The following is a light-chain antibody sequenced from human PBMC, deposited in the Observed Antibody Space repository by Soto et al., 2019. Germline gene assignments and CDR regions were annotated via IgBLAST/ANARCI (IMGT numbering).Light chain of an antibody. V-gene: IGKV3-20*01. J-gene: IGKJ2*01. CDR3: HCQKYDDSPVYT. CDR2: GAS. CDR1: QSISSGY. Sequence: IVLTQSPGTLSLSPGERATLSCRASQSISSGYLAWYQQKPGQAPRLLMYGASYRATDFPDRVSGSGSGTDLTLTISRREPEDFAVYYCHCQKYDDSPVYTFGQGTKLEIK.